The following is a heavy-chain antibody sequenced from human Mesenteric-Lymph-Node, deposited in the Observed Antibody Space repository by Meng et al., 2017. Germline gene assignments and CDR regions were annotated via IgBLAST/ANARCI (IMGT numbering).Heavy chain of an antibody. J-gene: IGHJ4*02. D-gene: IGHD4-17*01. Sequence: QITLKESGPTLVKPTQTLTLTCTFSGFSLTTGAEGVGWFRQPPGKGLEWLAMIYRDDEKRFSPSLNSRLTITKDTSKSQVVLTMTNMDPVDTATYYCAHQVHYGDYDYWGQGTLVTVSS. CDR2: IYRDDEK. CDR3: AHQVHYGDYDY. V-gene: IGHV2-5*02. CDR1: GFSLTTGAEG.